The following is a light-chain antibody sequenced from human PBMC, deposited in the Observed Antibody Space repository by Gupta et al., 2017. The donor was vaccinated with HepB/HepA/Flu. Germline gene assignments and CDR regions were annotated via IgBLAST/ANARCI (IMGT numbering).Light chain of an antibody. CDR1: SGHSSYI. CDR3: ETWDSNTRV. J-gene: IGLJ3*02. Sequence: QPVLTQSSSASASLGSSVKFTCTLTSGHSSYIIAWHQQQPGKAPRYLMKVEGTGGYDKGSGVPDRFSGSSSGADRYLTIFNLQSEDEADYYCETWDSNTRVFGGGTKLTVL. CDR2: VEGTGGY. V-gene: IGLV4-60*03.